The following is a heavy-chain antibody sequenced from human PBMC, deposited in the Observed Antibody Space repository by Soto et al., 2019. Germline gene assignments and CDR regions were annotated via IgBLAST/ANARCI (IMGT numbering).Heavy chain of an antibody. CDR3: ARSSYYGSGSYSGLDV. V-gene: IGHV4-30-4*01. D-gene: IGHD3-10*01. Sequence: PSETLSLTCTVSGGSISSGDYYWSWIRQPPGKGLEWIGYIYYSGSTYYNPSLKSRVTISVDTSKNQFSLKLSSVTAADTAVYYCARSSYYGSGSYSGLDVWGQGTTVTVSS. CDR2: IYYSGST. J-gene: IGHJ6*02. CDR1: GGSISSGDYY.